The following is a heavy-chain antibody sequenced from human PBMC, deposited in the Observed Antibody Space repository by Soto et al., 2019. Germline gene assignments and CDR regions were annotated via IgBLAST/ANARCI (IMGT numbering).Heavy chain of an antibody. CDR2: ITGSSDYT. Sequence: PGGSLRLSCEASGFIFGSYAMNWVRQSPGKGLQWVSSITGSSDYTSYIASVKGRFTISRDNSKNTLYRQMNSLRAEDTAVYFCAKEQTTGAHYALDYWSQGTLVTVSS. J-gene: IGHJ4*02. CDR3: AKEQTTGAHYALDY. CDR1: GFIFGSYA. V-gene: IGHV3-23*01. D-gene: IGHD2-8*02.